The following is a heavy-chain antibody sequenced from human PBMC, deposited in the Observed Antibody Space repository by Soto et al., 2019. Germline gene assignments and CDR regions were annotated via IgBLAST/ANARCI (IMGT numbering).Heavy chain of an antibody. CDR3: ARGPPTYDFWSGYHRKPLDY. V-gene: IGHV4-34*01. J-gene: IGHJ4*02. CDR2: INHSGST. CDR1: GGSFSGYY. D-gene: IGHD3-3*01. Sequence: SETLSLTCAVYGGSFSGYYWSWIRQPPGKGLEWIGEINHSGSTNYNPSLKSRVTISVDTSKNQFSLKLSSVTAADTAVYYCARGPPTYDFWSGYHRKPLDYWGQGTLVTVSS.